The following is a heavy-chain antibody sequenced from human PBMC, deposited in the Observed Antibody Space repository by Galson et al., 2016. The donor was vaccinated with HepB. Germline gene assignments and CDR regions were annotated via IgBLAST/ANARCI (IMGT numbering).Heavy chain of an antibody. CDR2: TYYRSKWYD. J-gene: IGHJ4*02. CDR1: GDSVSSYSAA. CDR3: VRGIVGTTLFFDF. V-gene: IGHV6-1*01. D-gene: IGHD1-26*01. Sequence: CAISGDSVSSYSAARNWIRQSPSRGLEWLGRTYYRSKWYDDYAMSVKSRITITPDTSKNQFSLRLNSVTPEDTAVYYCVRGIVGTTLFFDFWGLGTLVTVSS.